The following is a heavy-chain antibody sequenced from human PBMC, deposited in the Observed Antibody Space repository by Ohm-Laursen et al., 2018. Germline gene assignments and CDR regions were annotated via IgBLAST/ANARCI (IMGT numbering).Heavy chain of an antibody. CDR3: ARDQEFWSGYYYFDY. CDR2: ISWNSVTI. Sequence: SLRLSCAASGFTFDDYAMHWVRQPPGKGLEWVSGISWNSVTIVYVDSVKGRFTISRDNAKNSLYLQMNSLRAEDTAVYYCARDQEFWSGYYYFDYWGQGTLVTVSS. CDR1: GFTFDDYA. D-gene: IGHD3-3*01. J-gene: IGHJ4*02. V-gene: IGHV3-9*01.